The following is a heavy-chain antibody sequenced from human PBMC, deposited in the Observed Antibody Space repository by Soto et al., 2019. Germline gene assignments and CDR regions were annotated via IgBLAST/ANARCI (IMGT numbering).Heavy chain of an antibody. CDR3: AREDSYGWSGESLDV. J-gene: IGHJ6*02. V-gene: IGHV4-34*01. D-gene: IGHD6-19*01. Sequence: QVQLRQWGAGLLKASETLSLTCAVVGDSLRGQSWNWIRQSPGKGLEWIGELDQSGGTNYNPSLKSRAIISDDTSKNQFALTLPSVTAADTAVYYCAREDSYGWSGESLDVWGQGTTVTVSS. CDR1: GDSLRGQS. CDR2: LDQSGGT.